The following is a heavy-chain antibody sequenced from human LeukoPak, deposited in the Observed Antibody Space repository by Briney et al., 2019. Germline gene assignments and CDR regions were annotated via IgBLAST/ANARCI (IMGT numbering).Heavy chain of an antibody. Sequence: SETLSLTCTVSGGSISSYYWSWIRQPAGKGLEWIGRIYTSGSTNYNPSLKSRVTMSVDTSKNQFSLKLSSVTAADTAVYYCASYDFWSGFDAFDIWGQGTMVTVSS. CDR3: ASYDFWSGFDAFDI. CDR1: GGSISSYY. V-gene: IGHV4-4*07. J-gene: IGHJ3*02. D-gene: IGHD3-3*01. CDR2: IYTSGST.